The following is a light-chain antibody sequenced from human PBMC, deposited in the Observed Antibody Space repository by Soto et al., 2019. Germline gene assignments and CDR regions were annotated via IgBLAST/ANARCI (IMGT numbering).Light chain of an antibody. V-gene: IGLV2-8*01. CDR1: SSDVGGYNS. J-gene: IGLJ1*01. Sequence: QSALTQPPSASGSPGQSVSVSCTGTSSDVGGYNSVSWYQQHPGKAPKLMIYEVNKRPSGVPDRFSGSKSGNTASLTVSGLQAEDEADYYCSSYAGSKPPYVFGTGTKVTVL. CDR3: SSYAGSKPPYV. CDR2: EVN.